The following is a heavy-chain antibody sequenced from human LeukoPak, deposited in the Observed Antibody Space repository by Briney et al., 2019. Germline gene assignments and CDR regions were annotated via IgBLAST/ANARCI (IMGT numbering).Heavy chain of an antibody. V-gene: IGHV4-59*01. CDR1: GGSISSYY. Sequence: SETLSLTCTVSGGSISSYYWSWIRQPPGKGLEWIGYIYYSGSTNYNPSLKSRVTISVDTSKNQFSLNLSSVTAADRAVYYCAREGRGAAAGMDYWGQGTLVTVSS. J-gene: IGHJ4*02. CDR3: AREGRGAAAGMDY. CDR2: IYYSGST. D-gene: IGHD6-13*01.